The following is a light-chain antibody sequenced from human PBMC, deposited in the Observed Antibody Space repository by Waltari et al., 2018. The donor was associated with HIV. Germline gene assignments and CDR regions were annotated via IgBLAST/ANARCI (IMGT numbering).Light chain of an antibody. V-gene: IGLV3-10*01. CDR3: YSTDITSHQRV. CDR2: EDS. Sequence: SYELTQPPSVSVSPGQTARITCSGDALPKKSAYWYQQRSGQAPVLVIYEDSKRPSGIPERFSGSSSGTIVTLTISGAQVEDEADYYCYSTDITSHQRVFVGGTKLTVL. CDR1: ALPKKS. J-gene: IGLJ3*02.